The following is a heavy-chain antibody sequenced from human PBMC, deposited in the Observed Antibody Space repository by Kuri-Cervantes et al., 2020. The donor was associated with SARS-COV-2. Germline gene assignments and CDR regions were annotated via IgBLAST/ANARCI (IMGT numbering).Heavy chain of an antibody. Sequence: GESLKISCAASGFTFSSYEMNWVRQAPGKGLEWVSYISSSGSTIYYADSVKGRFTISRDNAKNSLYLQMNSLRAEDTAVYYCEWGAAGGWVYAFDIWGQGTMVTISS. CDR3: EWGAAGGWVYAFDI. CDR2: ISSSGSTI. V-gene: IGHV3-48*03. D-gene: IGHD6-13*01. J-gene: IGHJ3*02. CDR1: GFTFSSYE.